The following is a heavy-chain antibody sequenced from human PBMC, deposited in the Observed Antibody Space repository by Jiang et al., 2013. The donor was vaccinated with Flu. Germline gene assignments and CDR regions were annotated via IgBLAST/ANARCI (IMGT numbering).Heavy chain of an antibody. CDR2: ITHSGGT. CDR1: GGSFTAFF. J-gene: IGHJ4*02. Sequence: LLKPSETLSLTCAVNGGSFTAFFWTWIRQSPEKGLEWIGEITHSGGTKYNPSLKSRVTISVDSSKKEFYLKLTSVTAADTAMYYCARWSRYVASKVPLEDSWGQGTPVIVSS. V-gene: IGHV4-34*01. D-gene: IGHD2-2*01. CDR3: ARWSRYVASKVPLEDS.